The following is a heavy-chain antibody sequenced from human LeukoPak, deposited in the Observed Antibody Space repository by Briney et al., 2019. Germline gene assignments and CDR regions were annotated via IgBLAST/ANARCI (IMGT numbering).Heavy chain of an antibody. V-gene: IGHV3-23*01. CDR2: IDISGGST. J-gene: IGHJ4*02. CDR1: GFTFSSHA. D-gene: IGHD6-13*01. CDR3: AKELAAAGTGY. Sequence: GGSLRLSCVASGFTFSSHAMCWVRQAPGKGLEWVASIDISGGSTYYEDSVQGRFTISRDNSKNTLYLEMNSLRAEDTAVYYCAKELAAAGTGYWGQGTLVAVSS.